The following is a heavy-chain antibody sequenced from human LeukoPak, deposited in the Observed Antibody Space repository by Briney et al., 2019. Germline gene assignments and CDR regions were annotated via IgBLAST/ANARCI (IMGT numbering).Heavy chain of an antibody. CDR3: GRDTVVVAGDDAFDI. V-gene: IGHV1-69*13. CDR1: GYTFTSYA. CDR2: IIPILGTA. D-gene: IGHD6-19*01. J-gene: IGHJ3*02. Sequence: SVKVSCKASGYTFTSYAMNWVRQAPGQGLEWVGGIIPILGTANYAQKLQGRVTITADESTSTAYMELSSLGSEDTAVYYCGRDTVVVAGDDAFDIWGQGTMVTVSS.